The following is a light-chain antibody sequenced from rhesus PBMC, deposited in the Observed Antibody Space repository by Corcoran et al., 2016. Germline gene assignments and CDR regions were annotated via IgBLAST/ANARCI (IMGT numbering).Light chain of an antibody. CDR1: QSLLYSSNNKNY. CDR2: WAS. J-gene: IGKJ4*01. CDR3: QHYYSSPLT. V-gene: IGKV4-1*01. Sequence: DIVMTQSPDSLAVSLGERVTINCKSSQSLLYSSNNKNYLAWYQQKPGQAPKLPLYWASTRESGVPKRFSGNWSGTDFTLTISSLQAEDVAVYYCQHYYSSPLTFGGGTKVEIK.